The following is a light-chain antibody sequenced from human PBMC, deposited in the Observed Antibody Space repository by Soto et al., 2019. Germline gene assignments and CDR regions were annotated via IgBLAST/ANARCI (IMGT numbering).Light chain of an antibody. CDR2: DTY. CDR1: TGAVTSSHY. V-gene: IGLV7-46*01. Sequence: QAVVTQEPSLTVSPGGTVTLTCGSSTGAVTSSHYPYWFQQKAGQAPRTLIYDTYNKQSWTPARFSGSLLGGKAALTLSGAQPEDEADYYYLLPYSDAWVFGGGTKLTVL. CDR3: LLPYSDAWV. J-gene: IGLJ3*02.